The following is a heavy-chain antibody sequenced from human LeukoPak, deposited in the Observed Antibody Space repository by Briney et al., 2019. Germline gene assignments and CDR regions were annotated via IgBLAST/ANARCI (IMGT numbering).Heavy chain of an antibody. CDR3: AWARTYCGGDCSYFDF. Sequence: ASVTVSCKASGYTFTGYYMHWVRQAPGQGLEWMGWINPNSGGTNYAQKFQGRVTMTRDTSISTAYMELSSLRSDDTAVYYCAWARTYCGGDCSYFDFWGQGTLVTVSS. CDR1: GYTFTGYY. D-gene: IGHD2-21*02. V-gene: IGHV1-2*02. CDR2: INPNSGGT. J-gene: IGHJ4*02.